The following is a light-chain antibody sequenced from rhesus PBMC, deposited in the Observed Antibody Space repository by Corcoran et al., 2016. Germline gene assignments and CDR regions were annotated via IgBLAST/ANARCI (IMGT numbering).Light chain of an antibody. CDR2: KAS. V-gene: IGKV1-74*01. J-gene: IGKJ1*01. CDR3: QHSYGTPRT. Sequence: DIQMTQSPSSLSASVGDRVTITCRASENVNNYLNWYQQKPGKAPKLLIYKASTLQSGVPSRFRGSGSGTDYTFTITSLQPEEVATYYSQHSYGTPRTFGPGTKVEIK. CDR1: ENVNNY.